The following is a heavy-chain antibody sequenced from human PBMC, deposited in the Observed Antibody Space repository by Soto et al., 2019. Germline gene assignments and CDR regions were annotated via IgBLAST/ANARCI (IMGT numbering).Heavy chain of an antibody. CDR2: IFWNDDK. CDR1: GFSVSTTGMG. J-gene: IGHJ4*02. D-gene: IGHD5-18*01. V-gene: IGHV2-5*01. CDR3: AHRGYKYGPLFDY. Sequence: SGPTLVNPTETPTLTCTFSGFSVSTTGMGVGWIRQPPGKALEWLALIFWNDDKRYIPSLKSRLTITKGTYNNQVVLTMTNMDPVDTGTYYCAHRGYKYGPLFDYWGQGTLVTVSS.